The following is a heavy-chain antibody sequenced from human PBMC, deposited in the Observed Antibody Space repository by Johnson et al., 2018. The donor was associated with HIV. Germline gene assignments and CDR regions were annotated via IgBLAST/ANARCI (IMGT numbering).Heavy chain of an antibody. CDR3: AKSDVVVIPEGAFDI. CDR2: IWYDGSNK. D-gene: IGHD2-21*01. Sequence: QVQLVESGGGVVQPGGSLRLSCAASGFTFSSYAMHWVRQAPGKGLEWVAVIWYDGSNKYYADSVKGRFTISRDNSKNTLYLQMNSLRAEDTAVYYCAKSDVVVIPEGAFDIWGQGTMVTVSS. V-gene: IGHV3-33*06. CDR1: GFTFSSYA. J-gene: IGHJ3*02.